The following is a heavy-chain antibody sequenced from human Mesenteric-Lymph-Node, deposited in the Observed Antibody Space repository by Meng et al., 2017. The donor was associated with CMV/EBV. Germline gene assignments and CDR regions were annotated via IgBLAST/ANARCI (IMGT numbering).Heavy chain of an antibody. J-gene: IGHJ5*02. CDR1: GYTFTDYY. CDR3: VKDPIKYTFGHNWFDP. CDR2: INPNSGGT. Sequence: ASVKVSCKASGYTFTDYYMHWVRQAPGQGLEWMGWINPNSGGTNYAQKFQGRVTMTRDTSISTAYMELSRLRSDDTAFYYCVKDPIKYTFGHNWFDPWGQGTLVTVSS. D-gene: IGHD5-18*01. V-gene: IGHV1-2*02.